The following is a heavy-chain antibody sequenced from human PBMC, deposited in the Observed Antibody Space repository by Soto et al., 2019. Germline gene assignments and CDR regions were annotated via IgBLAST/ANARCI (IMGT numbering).Heavy chain of an antibody. CDR2: IERSDSST. CDR3: ARESAEAMDF. D-gene: IGHD6-13*01. Sequence: GASLKISCKDSEYSFNRDWISWVRQMPGKGLEWMGRIERSDSSTNYSPSFQGHVTISLDKSISTAYLQWTSLKASDTAMYYCARESAEAMDFWGQGTTVTVSS. V-gene: IGHV5-10-1*01. CDR1: EYSFNRDW. J-gene: IGHJ6*02.